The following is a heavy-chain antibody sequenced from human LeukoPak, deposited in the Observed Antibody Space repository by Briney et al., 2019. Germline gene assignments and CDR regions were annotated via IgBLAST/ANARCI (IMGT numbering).Heavy chain of an antibody. CDR3: ARLYGSGSYYLN. Sequence: SETLSRTCTVSGGSISSSSYYWGWIRQPPGKGLEWIGSIYYTGSAYYNPSLKSRVTMSVDTSKNQFSLRLSSVTAADTAVYFCARLYGSGSYYLNWGQGTLVTVSS. J-gene: IGHJ4*02. CDR2: IYYTGSA. V-gene: IGHV4-39*01. D-gene: IGHD3-10*01. CDR1: GGSISSSSYY.